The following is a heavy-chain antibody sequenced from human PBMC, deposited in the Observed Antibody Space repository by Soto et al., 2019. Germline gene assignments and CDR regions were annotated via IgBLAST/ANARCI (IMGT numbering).Heavy chain of an antibody. J-gene: IGHJ6*02. CDR1: GFSLSTSGVG. CDR3: AHRRRRARPNYYGMDV. V-gene: IGHV2-5*02. D-gene: IGHD6-6*01. Sequence: QITLKESGPTLVKPTQTLTLTCTFSGFSLSTSGVGVGWIRQPPGKALEWLALIYWDDDKRYSPSLKSRLTITKDTSKNPVVLTMTNMDPVDTATYYWAHRRRRARPNYYGMDVWGQGTTVTVSS. CDR2: IYWDDDK.